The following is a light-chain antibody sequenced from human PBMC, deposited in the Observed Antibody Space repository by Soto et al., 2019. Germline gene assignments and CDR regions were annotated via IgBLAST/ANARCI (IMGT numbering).Light chain of an antibody. J-gene: IGLJ1*01. CDR3: VSHTSHSFYV. Sequence: QSALHWTASVSESPGQSFTLSCTGPSADVGGYNYVSWYQQRPGKGPQLLIHEVNSRPSGVSCRFSGFKSGDTASLTISGLQADDEGIYYCVSHTSHSFYVFGTGTKVTVL. V-gene: IGLV2-14*01. CDR2: EVN. CDR1: SADVGGYNY.